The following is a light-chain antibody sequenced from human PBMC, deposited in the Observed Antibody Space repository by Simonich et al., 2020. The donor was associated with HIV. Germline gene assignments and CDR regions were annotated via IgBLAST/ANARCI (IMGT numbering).Light chain of an antibody. Sequence: DIVMTQSPDSLAVSLGARATINCKSSQSILYSSNNKNYLAWYQQKPGQPPKLLIYWASTRESGVPDRFSGSGSGTDFTLTITSLQADDVAIYYCQQYYSTPHTFGQGTKLEIK. CDR2: WAS. CDR3: QQYYSTPHT. J-gene: IGKJ2*01. CDR1: QSILYSSNNKNY. V-gene: IGKV4-1*01.